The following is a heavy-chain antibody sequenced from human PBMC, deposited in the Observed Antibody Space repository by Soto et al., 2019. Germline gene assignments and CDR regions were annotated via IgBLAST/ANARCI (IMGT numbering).Heavy chain of an antibody. V-gene: IGHV1-69*12. CDR1: GGTFSSYA. CDR3: ARDGGCISTSCQYYYYGMDV. CDR2: IIPIFGTA. J-gene: IGHJ6*02. D-gene: IGHD2-2*01. Sequence: QVQLVQSGAEVKKPGSSVKVSCKASGGTFSSYAISWVRQAPGQGLEWMGGIIPIFGTANYAQKFKGRVTITADDSTRTAYMELSSLRSEDTAVYYCARDGGCISTSCQYYYYGMDVWGQGTTVTVSS.